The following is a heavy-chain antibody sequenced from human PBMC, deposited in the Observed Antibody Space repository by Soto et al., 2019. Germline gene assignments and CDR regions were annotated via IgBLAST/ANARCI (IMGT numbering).Heavy chain of an antibody. D-gene: IGHD6-19*01. CDR3: VRESGVAADC. CDR2: IKTDGYAA. CDR1: GFTFESHW. V-gene: IGHV3-74*01. J-gene: IGHJ4*02. Sequence: EESGGVLVQPGGSLRLSCVASGFTFESHWMHWVRQAPGEGLVWVSRIKTDGYAAAYADSVKGRFTISRDNTKNTVYLQMNRLRAEDTAVYYCVRESGVAADCWGQGALVTVSS.